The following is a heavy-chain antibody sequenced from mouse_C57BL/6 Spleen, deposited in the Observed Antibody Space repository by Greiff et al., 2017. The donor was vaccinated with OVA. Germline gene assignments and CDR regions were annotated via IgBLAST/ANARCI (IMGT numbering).Heavy chain of an antibody. CDR2: IYPGSGST. CDR3: ARGKDGYYVYYFDY. Sequence: VQLQQPGAELVKPGASVKMSCKASGYTFTSYWISWVKQRPGQGLEWIGDIYPGSGSTNYNEKFKSKATLTVDTSSSTAYMQLSSRTSEDAAVYYCARGKDGYYVYYFDYWGQGTTLTVSS. V-gene: IGHV1-55*01. J-gene: IGHJ2*01. D-gene: IGHD2-3*01. CDR1: GYTFTSYW.